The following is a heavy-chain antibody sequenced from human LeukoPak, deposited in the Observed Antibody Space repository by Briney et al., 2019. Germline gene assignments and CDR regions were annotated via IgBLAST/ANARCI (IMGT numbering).Heavy chain of an antibody. CDR2: IDPNTGGT. Sequence: ASVKVSCKAAEYTFTGYYMHWLRQAPGQGLEWMGRIDPNTGGTIYAQKFQGRVTMTRDTSVNTAYMDLSRLTSDDTAVYYCARDSRASLDVWGQGTTVTVSS. CDR3: ARDSRASLDV. J-gene: IGHJ6*02. V-gene: IGHV1-2*06. CDR1: EYTFTGYY.